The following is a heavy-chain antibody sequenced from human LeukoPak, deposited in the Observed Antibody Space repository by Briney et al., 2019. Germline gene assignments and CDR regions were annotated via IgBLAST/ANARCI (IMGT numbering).Heavy chain of an antibody. CDR1: GFTFRKNA. D-gene: IGHD2/OR15-2a*01. J-gene: IGHJ4*02. V-gene: IGHV3-23*01. CDR2: ICATGSTT. Sequence: GGSLRLSCTGSGFTFRKNAMRWVRQAPGKGLEWVAAICATGSTTYYADSVKGRFTISRDNSKNTIYLQMDSLRAEDTAIYYCAKVFSTYYFDSWGQGTLVTVSS. CDR3: AKVFSTYYFDS.